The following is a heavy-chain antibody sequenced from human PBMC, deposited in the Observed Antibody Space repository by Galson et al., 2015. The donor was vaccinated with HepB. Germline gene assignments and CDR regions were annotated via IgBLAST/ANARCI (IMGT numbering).Heavy chain of an antibody. V-gene: IGHV1-69*04. J-gene: IGHJ5*02. Sequence: SVKVSCKASGGTLTSNTITWVRQAPGQGLEWMGRIIPIVDITKYAQKFQGRVTITADKSTSTAYMELNSLRSEDTAVYYCAKEGHPGSFDNNWFDPWGQGTLVTVSS. CDR1: GGTLTSNT. D-gene: IGHD3-10*01. CDR3: AKEGHPGSFDNNWFDP. CDR2: IIPIVDIT.